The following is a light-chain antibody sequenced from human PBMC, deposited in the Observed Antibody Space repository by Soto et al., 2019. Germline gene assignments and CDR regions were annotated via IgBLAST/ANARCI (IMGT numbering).Light chain of an antibody. CDR3: AAWDDSLNGVV. CDR1: SSNIGSNI. CDR2: SNN. V-gene: IGLV1-44*01. Sequence: QSVLTQPLSASGTPGQRVTISCSGSSSNIGSNIVNWYQQLPGTAPKLLIYSNNRRPSGVPDRFSGSKPGTSASLAISGLQSEDEADYYCAAWDDSLNGVVFGGGTKLTVL. J-gene: IGLJ2*01.